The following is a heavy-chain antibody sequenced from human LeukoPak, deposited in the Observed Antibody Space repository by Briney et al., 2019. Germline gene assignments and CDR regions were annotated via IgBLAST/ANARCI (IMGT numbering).Heavy chain of an antibody. V-gene: IGHV3-23*05. CDR3: AKGGSPLDF. Sequence: GGSLRLSCAASGFTFSSYVMGWVRQAPGKGLEWVSSISISGGITYYADSVKGRFTVSRDNSQNTLYLQINTLIAEDTAVYYCAKGGSPLDFWGQGTLVAVSS. CDR1: GFTFSSYV. CDR2: ISISGGIT. D-gene: IGHD3-16*01. J-gene: IGHJ4*02.